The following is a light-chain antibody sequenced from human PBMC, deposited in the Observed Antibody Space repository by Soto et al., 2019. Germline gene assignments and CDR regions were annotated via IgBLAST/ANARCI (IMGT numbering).Light chain of an antibody. V-gene: IGKV3-20*01. Sequence: EIVLTQSPGTLSLSPGERATLSCRASQSVSSSSLAWYQHKPGQAPRLLIYGASSRAPDIADRFSGSGSGTDFTLTISRLEPEDFAGYYCQQYGSSPRTCGEGTKVEIK. CDR1: QSVSSSS. CDR3: QQYGSSPRT. CDR2: GAS. J-gene: IGKJ1*01.